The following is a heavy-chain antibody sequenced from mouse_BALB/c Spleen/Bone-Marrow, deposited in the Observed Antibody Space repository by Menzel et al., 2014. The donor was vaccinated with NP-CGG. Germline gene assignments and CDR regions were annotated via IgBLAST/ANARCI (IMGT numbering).Heavy chain of an antibody. CDR2: INPASKTK. Sequence: DVMLVESGGGLVQPGGFLKLSCAASGFDFRTYWMSWVRQAPGKGLEWIGEINPASKTKNYAPSLKDKFIISRDNAKNTLYLQMSKVRSEDTALYYCARMGYYGWLAYWGQGTLVTVSA. CDR1: GFDFRTYW. CDR3: ARMGYYGWLAY. D-gene: IGHD1-1*01. J-gene: IGHJ3*01. V-gene: IGHV4-1*02.